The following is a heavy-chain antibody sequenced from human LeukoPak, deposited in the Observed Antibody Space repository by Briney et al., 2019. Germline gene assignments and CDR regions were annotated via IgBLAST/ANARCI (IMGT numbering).Heavy chain of an antibody. Sequence: GGSLRLSRAASGFTFSNAWMSWVRQAPGKGLEWVGRIKSKTEGGTKAYAAHVKGSFNISRDDSKHTLYLKMNSLKTEDAAVYYCTTTSIGYCSSTSCYRGYMDVGGKGTTVTVSS. CDR2: IKSKTEGGTK. J-gene: IGHJ6*03. D-gene: IGHD2-2*02. CDR1: GFTFSNAW. CDR3: TTTSIGYCSSTSCYRGYMDV. V-gene: IGHV3-15*01.